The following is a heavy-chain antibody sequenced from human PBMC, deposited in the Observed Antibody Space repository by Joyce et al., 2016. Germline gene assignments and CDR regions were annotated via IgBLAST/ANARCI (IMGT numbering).Heavy chain of an antibody. D-gene: IGHD6-13*01. CDR3: ASDGRGTSTWYEAPFDY. V-gene: IGHV3-53*01. CDR2: FYSDGSP. Sequence: EAQLVESGGGLIQPGGSLRLSCAASGFNITNNYMSWVRQGPGKGLQWVSVFYSDGSPYYTDSVRGRFTISRDNSNNIVYLQMNSLKADDTALYFCASDGRGTSTWYEAPFDYWGQGALVTVSS. CDR1: GFNITNNY. J-gene: IGHJ4*02.